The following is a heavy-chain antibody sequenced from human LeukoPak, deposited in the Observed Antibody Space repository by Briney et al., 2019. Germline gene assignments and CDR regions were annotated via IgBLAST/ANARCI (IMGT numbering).Heavy chain of an antibody. J-gene: IGHJ3*02. V-gene: IGHV3-21*01. Sequence: GGSLRLSCAASGFTFSSYSINWVRQAPGKGLEWVSSIDSSSSYIYYADSVKGRFTISRDNARNSLFLQMNSLRVEDTAVYYCARPGITGTMGYGAFDIWGQGTRVTVSS. CDR1: GFTFSSYS. D-gene: IGHD1-7*01. CDR2: IDSSSSYI. CDR3: ARPGITGTMGYGAFDI.